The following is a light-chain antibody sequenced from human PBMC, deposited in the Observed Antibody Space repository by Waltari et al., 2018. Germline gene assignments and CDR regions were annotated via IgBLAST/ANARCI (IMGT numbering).Light chain of an antibody. Sequence: DVVMTQSPLSLPVTLGQAASISCSSSRSLVYSDGNNYLNWFHQRPGQSPRRRIYKVSNRNSGVPDRFSGSGSGTNFTLKISRVEAEDVGVYYCMQGTYWRTFGQGTKVEIK. CDR2: KVS. CDR1: RSLVYSDGNNY. CDR3: MQGTYWRT. V-gene: IGKV2-30*01. J-gene: IGKJ1*01.